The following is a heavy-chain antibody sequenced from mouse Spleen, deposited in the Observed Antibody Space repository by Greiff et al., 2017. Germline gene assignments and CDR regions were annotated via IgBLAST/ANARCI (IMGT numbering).Heavy chain of an antibody. Sequence: EVQLQESGPVLVKPGASVKMSCKASGYTFTDYYMNWVKQSHGKSLEWIGVINPYNGGTSYNQKFKGKATLTVDKSSGTAYMELNSLTSEDSAVYYCAVITTVVAHFDYWGQGTTLTVSS. CDR3: AVITTVVAHFDY. CDR1: GYTFTDYY. D-gene: IGHD1-1*01. V-gene: IGHV1-19*01. J-gene: IGHJ2*01. CDR2: INPYNGGT.